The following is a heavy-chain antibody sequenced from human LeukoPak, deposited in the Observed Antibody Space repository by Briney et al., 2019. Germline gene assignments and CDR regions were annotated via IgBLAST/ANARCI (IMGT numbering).Heavy chain of an antibody. J-gene: IGHJ4*02. CDR2: IKTDGSIT. CDR1: GFTFSSHW. Sequence: GGSLRLSCAASGFTFSSHWMHWVRQAPGKGLVWVSRIKTDGSITSYADSVKGRFTISRDNAKNTLYLQMNSLRAEDTALYYCAKTWDDYGDYYFDYWGQGTLVTVSS. CDR3: AKTWDDYGDYYFDY. V-gene: IGHV3-74*01. D-gene: IGHD4-17*01.